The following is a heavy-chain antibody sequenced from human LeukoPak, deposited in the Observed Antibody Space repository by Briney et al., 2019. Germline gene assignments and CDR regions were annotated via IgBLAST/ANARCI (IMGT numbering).Heavy chain of an antibody. CDR1: GGTFSSYT. D-gene: IGHD6-19*01. Sequence: GASVKVSCKASGGTFSSYTISWVRQAPGQGLGWMGRIIPILGIANYAQKFQGRVTITADKSTSTAYMELSSLRSEDTAVYYCARDSSGWYYFDYWGQGTLVTVSS. V-gene: IGHV1-69*04. CDR2: IIPILGIA. CDR3: ARDSSGWYYFDY. J-gene: IGHJ4*02.